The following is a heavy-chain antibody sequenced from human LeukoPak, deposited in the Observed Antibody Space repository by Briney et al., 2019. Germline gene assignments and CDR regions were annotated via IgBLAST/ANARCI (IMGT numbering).Heavy chain of an antibody. J-gene: IGHJ4*02. V-gene: IGHV4-4*07. Sequence: SETLSLTCTVSGGYTSNYFCTWLRQSAGKGLEWIGRIHTSGSTIYNPSLKGRVSMSVDTSKNQFSLKLSSVTAADTAVYYCARDPEGHGYYFDYWGQGALVTVSS. CDR3: ARDPEGHGYYFDY. CDR1: GGYTSNYF. D-gene: IGHD3-3*01. CDR2: IHTSGST.